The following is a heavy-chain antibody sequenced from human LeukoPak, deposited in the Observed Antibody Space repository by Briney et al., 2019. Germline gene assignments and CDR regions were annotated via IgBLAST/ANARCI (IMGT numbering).Heavy chain of an antibody. CDR2: IWYDGSKK. CDR3: ARDAYSTTFCYAS. Sequence: PGGSLRLSCAASGFPLSDHGMHWVRQVPGKGLEWVAAIWYDGSKKYYAASVRGRFTISRDISKNTLYLQMNSLKAEDTALYYCARDAYSTTFCYASWGQGTLVTVSS. V-gene: IGHV3-33*01. D-gene: IGHD2/OR15-2a*01. J-gene: IGHJ5*02. CDR1: GFPLSDHG.